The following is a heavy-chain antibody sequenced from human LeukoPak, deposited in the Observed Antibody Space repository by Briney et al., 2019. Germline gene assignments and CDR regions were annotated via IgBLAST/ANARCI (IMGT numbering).Heavy chain of an antibody. CDR1: GFTFSSYT. Sequence: KPGESLRLSCEASGFTFSSYTMNWVRQAPGKGLEWVSCIGSSSSYIYYADSVKGRFTISRDNAKNSLYLQMNSLRDEDTAVYYCAKDGDYDILTGYLDYWGQGTLVTVSS. D-gene: IGHD3-9*01. V-gene: IGHV3-21*01. J-gene: IGHJ4*02. CDR2: IGSSSSYI. CDR3: AKDGDYDILTGYLDY.